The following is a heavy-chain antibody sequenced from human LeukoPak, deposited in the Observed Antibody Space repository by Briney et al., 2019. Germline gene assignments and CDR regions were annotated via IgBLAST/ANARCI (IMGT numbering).Heavy chain of an antibody. V-gene: IGHV4-59*12. CDR1: GGSISSYY. CDR3: ARDQAVAGQPPYYFDY. D-gene: IGHD6-19*01. Sequence: SETLSLTCTVSGGSISSYYWSWIRQPPGKGLEWIGYIYYSGSTNYNPSLKSRVTISVDTSKNQFSLQLNSVTPEDTAVYYCARDQAVAGQPPYYFDYWGQGTLVTVSS. J-gene: IGHJ4*02. CDR2: IYYSGST.